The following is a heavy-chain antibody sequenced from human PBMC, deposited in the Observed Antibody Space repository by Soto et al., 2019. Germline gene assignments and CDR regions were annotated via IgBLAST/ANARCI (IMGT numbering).Heavy chain of an antibody. D-gene: IGHD2-2*01. J-gene: IGHJ3*02. CDR2: IKQDGSEK. CDR3: ARDVRDIVVVPAAYDAFDI. V-gene: IGHV3-7*01. Sequence: PGGSLRLSCAASGFTFSSYWMSWVRQAPGKGLEWVANIKQDGSEKYYVDSVKGRFTISRDNAKNSLYLQMNSLRAEDTAVYYCARDVRDIVVVPAAYDAFDIWGQGTMVTVSS. CDR1: GFTFSSYW.